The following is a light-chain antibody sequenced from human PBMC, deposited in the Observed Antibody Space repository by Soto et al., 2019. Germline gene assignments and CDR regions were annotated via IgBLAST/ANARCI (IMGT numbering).Light chain of an antibody. Sequence: DIQMTQSPSSLSASVGDRVTITCRASQSISTYLNWYQQRPGKAPKLLIYTASTLESGVPSRFSGSGSGTDFTLTISSLQPEDVATYYCQQSQSLPLTFGQGTNLEVK. V-gene: IGKV1-39*01. CDR3: QQSQSLPLT. J-gene: IGKJ2*01. CDR2: TAS. CDR1: QSISTY.